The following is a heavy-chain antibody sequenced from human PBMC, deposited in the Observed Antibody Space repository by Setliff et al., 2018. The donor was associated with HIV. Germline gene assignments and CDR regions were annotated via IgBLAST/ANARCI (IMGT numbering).Heavy chain of an antibody. D-gene: IGHD5-18*01. J-gene: IGHJ4*02. Sequence: SETLSLTCTVSGASISSGGDYWTWIRQPAGKGLEWIGHVYTSGTTKYNPSLKSRVTISVDTSKNQVSLKLNSVTAADTAVYYCARSPGVDTNMAFDYWGQGTLVTVSS. CDR1: GASISSGGDY. V-gene: IGHV4-61*09. CDR2: VYTSGTT. CDR3: ARSPGVDTNMAFDY.